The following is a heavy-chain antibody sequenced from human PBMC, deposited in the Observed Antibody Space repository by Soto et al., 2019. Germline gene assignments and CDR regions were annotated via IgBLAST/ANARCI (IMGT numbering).Heavy chain of an antibody. J-gene: IGHJ5*02. V-gene: IGHV4-34*01. D-gene: IGHD1-26*01. Sequence: KQSQTLSLTCAVYGGSFSGYYWSWIRQPPGKGLEWIGEINHSGSTNYNPSLKSRVTISVDTSKNQFSLKLSSVTAADTAVYYCARGTSNYVFAVGRSFDPWGQGTLVTVSS. CDR2: INHSGST. CDR3: ARGTSNYVFAVGRSFDP. CDR1: GGSFSGYY.